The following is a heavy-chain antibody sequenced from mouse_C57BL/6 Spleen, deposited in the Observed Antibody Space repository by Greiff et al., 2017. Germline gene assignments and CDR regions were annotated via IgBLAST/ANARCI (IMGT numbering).Heavy chain of an antibody. CDR1: GYAFSSSW. V-gene: IGHV1-82*01. D-gene: IGHD2-3*01. J-gene: IGHJ4*01. CDR2: IYPGDGDT. CDR3: ARGAYDGYSYAMDY. Sequence: QVQLQQSGPELVKPGASVKISCKASGYAFSSSWMNWVKQRPGKGLEWIGRIYPGDGDTNYNGKFKGKATLTADKSSSTAYMQLSSLTSEDSAVYFCARGAYDGYSYAMDYWGQGTSVTVSS.